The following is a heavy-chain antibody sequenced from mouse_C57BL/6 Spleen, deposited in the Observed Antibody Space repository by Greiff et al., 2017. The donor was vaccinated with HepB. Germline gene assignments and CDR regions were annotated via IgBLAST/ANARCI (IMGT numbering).Heavy chain of an antibody. Sequence: DVQLVESGGGLVQPKGSLKLSCAASGFSFNTYAMNWVRQAPGKGLEWVARIRSKSNNYATYYADSVKDRFTISRDDSESMLYLQMNNLKTEDTARYYCVRDSNYAMDYWGQGTSVTVSS. V-gene: IGHV10-1*01. J-gene: IGHJ4*01. D-gene: IGHD2-5*01. CDR1: GFSFNTYA. CDR2: IRSKSNNYAT. CDR3: VRDSNYAMDY.